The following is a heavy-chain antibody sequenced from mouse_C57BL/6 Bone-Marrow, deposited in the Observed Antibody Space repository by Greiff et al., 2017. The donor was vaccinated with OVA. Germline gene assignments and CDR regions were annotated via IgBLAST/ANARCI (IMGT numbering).Heavy chain of an antibody. CDR2: ISYDGSN. CDR3: ARLAITTVAFDY. J-gene: IGHJ2*01. D-gene: IGHD1-1*01. CDR1: GYSITSGYY. Sequence: EVQLQESGPGLVKPSQSLSLTCSVTGYSITSGYYWNWIRQFPGNKLEWMGYISYDGSNNYNPSLKNRISITRDTSKNQFFLKLNSVTTEDTATYYCARLAITTVAFDYWGQGTTLTVSS. V-gene: IGHV3-6*01.